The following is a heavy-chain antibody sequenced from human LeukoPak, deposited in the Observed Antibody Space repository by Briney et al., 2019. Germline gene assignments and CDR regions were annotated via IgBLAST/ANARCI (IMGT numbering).Heavy chain of an antibody. D-gene: IGHD3-3*01. CDR1: GFTFGDYA. J-gene: IGHJ4*02. V-gene: IGHV3-49*04. Sequence: HPGGSLRLSCTASGFTFGDYAMSWVRQAPGKGLEWVGFIRSKAYGGTTEYAASVKGRFTISRDDSKSIAYLQMNSLKTEDTAVYYCTRGKYYDFWSGYYPDYWGQGTLVTVSS. CDR2: IRSKAYGGTT. CDR3: TRGKYYDFWSGYYPDY.